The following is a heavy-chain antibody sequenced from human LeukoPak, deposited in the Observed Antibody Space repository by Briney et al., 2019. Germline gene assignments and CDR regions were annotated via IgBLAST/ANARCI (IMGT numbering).Heavy chain of an antibody. CDR1: GFTFSSYW. J-gene: IGHJ6*02. CDR2: IKQDGSEK. D-gene: IGHD3-22*01. Sequence: GGSLRLSCAASGFTFSSYWMSWVRQAPGKGLERVANIKQDGSEKYYVDSVKGRFTISRDNAKNSLYLQMNSLRAEDTAVYYCARGPIYHYYDSSGSSYGMDVWGQGTTVTVSS. CDR3: ARGPIYHYYDSSGSSYGMDV. V-gene: IGHV3-7*01.